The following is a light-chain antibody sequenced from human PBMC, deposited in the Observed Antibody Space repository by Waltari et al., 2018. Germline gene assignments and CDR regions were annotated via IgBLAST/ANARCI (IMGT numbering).Light chain of an antibody. CDR2: DDD. J-gene: IGLJ2*01. V-gene: IGLV3-21*01. CDR1: NVGSQL. Sequence: SYVLTQSPSVSVAPGKTARISCGGNNVGSQLVHWYQQKPGQAPVLVIFDDDDRPSAIPGRIAGSKSGNTATLTISRVEAGDEADYYCQVWESGGDRVVFGGGTKLTVL. CDR3: QVWESGGDRVV.